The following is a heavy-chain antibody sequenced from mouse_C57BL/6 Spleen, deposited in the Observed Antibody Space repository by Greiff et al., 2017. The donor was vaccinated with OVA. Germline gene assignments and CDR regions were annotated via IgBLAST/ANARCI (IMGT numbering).Heavy chain of an antibody. J-gene: IGHJ1*03. CDR3: ARGRTGTDWYFDV. CDR1: GYTFTDYN. Sequence: VQLQQSGPELVKPGASVKIPCKASGYTFTDYNMDWVKQSHGRSLEWIGDINPNNGGTIYNQKFKGKATLTVDKSSSTAYMELRSLTSEDTAVYYCARGRTGTDWYFDVWGTGTTVTVSS. D-gene: IGHD4-1*01. V-gene: IGHV1-18*01. CDR2: INPNNGGT.